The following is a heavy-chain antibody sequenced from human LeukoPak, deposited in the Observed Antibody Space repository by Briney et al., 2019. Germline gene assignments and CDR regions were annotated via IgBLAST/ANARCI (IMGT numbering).Heavy chain of an antibody. Sequence: GGSLRLSCAASGFTFDDYAMHWVRQAPGKGLEWVSGISWNSGSTYYADSVKGRFTISRDNSKNTLYLQMNSLRAEDTAVYYCAKDRGIAAASYYFDYWGQGTLVTVSS. CDR3: AKDRGIAAASYYFDY. J-gene: IGHJ4*02. CDR1: GFTFDDYA. CDR2: ISWNSGST. D-gene: IGHD6-13*01. V-gene: IGHV3-23*01.